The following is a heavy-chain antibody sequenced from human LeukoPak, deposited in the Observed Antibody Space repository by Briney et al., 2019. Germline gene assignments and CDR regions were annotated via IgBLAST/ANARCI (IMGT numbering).Heavy chain of an antibody. CDR1: GGSFSGYY. Sequence: SETLSLTCAVYGGSFSGYYWSWIRQPPGKGLEWIGEINHSGSTNYNPSLKSRVTISVDTSKNQFSLKLSSVTAADTAVYYGARLSPSPGTIYYYGMDVWGQGTTVTVSS. D-gene: IGHD3-3*01. CDR2: INHSGST. V-gene: IGHV4-34*01. CDR3: ARLSPSPGTIYYYGMDV. J-gene: IGHJ6*02.